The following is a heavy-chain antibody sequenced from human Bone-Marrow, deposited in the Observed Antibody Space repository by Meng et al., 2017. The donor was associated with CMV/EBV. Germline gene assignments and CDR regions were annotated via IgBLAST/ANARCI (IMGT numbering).Heavy chain of an antibody. CDR2: INPNSDGT. CDR3: ARSDCYNREGY. Sequence: ASVKFSCKASGGTFTSYAISRVRQAPGQGLECMGWINPNSDGTKYAQKFQGRVTMARDTSISTAYMEFNRLKSDDTAVYYCARSDCYNREGYWGQGTLVTVSS. V-gene: IGHV1-2*02. J-gene: IGHJ4*02. CDR1: GGTFTSYA. D-gene: IGHD5-24*01.